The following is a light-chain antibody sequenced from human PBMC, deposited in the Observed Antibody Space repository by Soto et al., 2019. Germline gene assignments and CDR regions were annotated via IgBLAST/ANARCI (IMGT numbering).Light chain of an antibody. V-gene: IGLV2-23*02. J-gene: IGLJ3*02. CDR1: SSDVGSYNL. CDR3: CSYAGSNWV. CDR2: AVS. Sequence: QSALTQPASVSGSPGQSITISCTGTSSDVGSYNLVSWYQQHPGKAPKLMIYAVSKRPSGVSNRFSGSKSGNTASLTISGLQAEDEAEYYCCSYAGSNWVFGGGTELTVL.